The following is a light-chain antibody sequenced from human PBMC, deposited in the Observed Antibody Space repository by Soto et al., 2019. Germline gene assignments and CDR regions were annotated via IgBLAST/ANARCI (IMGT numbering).Light chain of an antibody. Sequence: DIQMTQSPSSLSASEGDRVTITCRASQSIVNFLNWYQLKPGKAPKLLIYGASSLQSGVPSRFGGSGSGTDFTLTISSLQPEDFATYYCQQSYRTPYTFGHGTKLDIK. V-gene: IGKV1-39*01. CDR3: QQSYRTPYT. CDR1: QSIVNF. J-gene: IGKJ2*01. CDR2: GAS.